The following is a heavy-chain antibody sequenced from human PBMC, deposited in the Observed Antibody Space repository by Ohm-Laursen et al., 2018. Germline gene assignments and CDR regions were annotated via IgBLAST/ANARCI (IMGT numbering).Heavy chain of an antibody. CDR3: ARGMGDYYDSSGSMIEGLDY. V-gene: IGHV3-53*01. J-gene: IGHJ4*02. CDR2: IYSGGST. CDR1: GFTVSSNY. Sequence: SLRLSCAASGFTVSSNYMSWVRQAPGKGLEWVSVIYSGGSTYYADSVKGRFTISRDNSKNTLYLQMNSLRAEDTAVYYCARGMGDYYDSSGSMIEGLDYWGQGTLVTVSS. D-gene: IGHD3-22*01.